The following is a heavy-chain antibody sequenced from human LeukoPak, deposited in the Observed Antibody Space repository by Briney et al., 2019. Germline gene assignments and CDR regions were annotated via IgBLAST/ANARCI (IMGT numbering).Heavy chain of an antibody. J-gene: IGHJ4*02. CDR2: ISYDGSNK. V-gene: IGHV3-30-3*01. D-gene: IGHD5-24*01. CDR1: GFTFSSYA. CDR3: ARETEMATTLMCFDY. Sequence: PGRSLRLSCAASGFTFSSYAMHWVRQAPGKGLEWVAVISYDGSNKYYADSVKGRFTISRGNSKNTLYLQMNSLRAEDTAVYYCARETEMATTLMCFDYWGQGTLVTVSS.